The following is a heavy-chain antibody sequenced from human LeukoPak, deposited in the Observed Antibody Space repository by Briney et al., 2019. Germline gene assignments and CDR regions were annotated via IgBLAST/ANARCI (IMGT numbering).Heavy chain of an antibody. CDR3: AREGGSSWEPNNNWFDP. Sequence: SETLSLTCTVSGGSISSGGYYWSWIRQPPGKGLEWIGYIYHSGSTYYNPSLKSRVTISVDTSKNQFSLKLSSVTAADTAVYYCAREGGSSWEPNNNWFDPWGQGTLVTVSS. CDR2: IYHSGST. V-gene: IGHV4-30-2*01. D-gene: IGHD6-13*01. CDR1: GGSISSGGYY. J-gene: IGHJ5*02.